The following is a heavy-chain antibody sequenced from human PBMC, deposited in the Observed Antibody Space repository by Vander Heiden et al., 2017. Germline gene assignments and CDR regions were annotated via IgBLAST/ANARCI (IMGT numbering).Heavy chain of an antibody. CDR2: VAHDGSIQ. Sequence: QVQLVESGGGVVQPGRSLRLSCAASGFTFSSHGMQWVRQAPGKGLEWVAVVAHDGSIQYYADSVRGRFTISRDNSKDTLYLQMTSLRTEDTAVYFCVKEIARYSSGWYFQHWGQGTLVIVSS. D-gene: IGHD6-19*01. CDR1: GFTFSSHG. CDR3: VKEIARYSSGWYFQH. J-gene: IGHJ1*01. V-gene: IGHV3-30*18.